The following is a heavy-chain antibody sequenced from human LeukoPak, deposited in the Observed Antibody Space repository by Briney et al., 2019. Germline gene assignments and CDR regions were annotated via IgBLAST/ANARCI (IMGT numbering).Heavy chain of an antibody. CDR3: DGGDSSGYSFDPVFDY. V-gene: IGHV4-39*01. CDR2: IYYSGGT. Sequence: SETLSLTCTVSGGSISSSSYYWGWIRQPPGKGLEWIGSIYYSGGTYYNPSLKSRVTISVDTSKNQFSLKLSSETAADTAVYYCDGGDSSGYSFDPVFDYWGQGTLVTVSS. J-gene: IGHJ4*02. CDR1: GGSISSSSYY. D-gene: IGHD3-22*01.